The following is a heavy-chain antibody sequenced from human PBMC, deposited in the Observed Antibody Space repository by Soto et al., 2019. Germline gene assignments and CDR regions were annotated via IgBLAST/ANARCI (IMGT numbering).Heavy chain of an antibody. J-gene: IGHJ4*01. V-gene: IGHV4-34*01. D-gene: IGHD1-1*01. CDR1: GGSFSGYY. CDR3: ARNWNYVAY. Sequence: SETLSLTCAVYGGSFSGYYWSWIRQPPGKGLEWIGEINHSGSTNYNPSLKSRVTISVDTSKNQFSLKLSSVTAADTAVYYCARNWNYVAYWGHGTLVTVSS. CDR2: INHSGST.